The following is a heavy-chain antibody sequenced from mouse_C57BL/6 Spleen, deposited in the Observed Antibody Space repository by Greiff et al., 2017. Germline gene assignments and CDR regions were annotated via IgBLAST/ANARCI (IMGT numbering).Heavy chain of an antibody. D-gene: IGHD1-2*01. CDR3: ARDNGDYAMEY. Sequence: EVQRVESGGGLVKPGGSLKLSCAASGFTFSSYAMSWVRQTPEKRLEWVATISDGGSYTYYPDNVKGRFTISRDNAKKNLYLQMSHLKSEDTAMYYCARDNGDYAMEYWGQGTSVTVTS. J-gene: IGHJ4*01. V-gene: IGHV5-4*01. CDR1: GFTFSSYA. CDR2: ISDGGSYT.